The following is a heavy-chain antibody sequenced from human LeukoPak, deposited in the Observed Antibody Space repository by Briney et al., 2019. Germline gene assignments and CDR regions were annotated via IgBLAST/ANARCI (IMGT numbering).Heavy chain of an antibody. V-gene: IGHV3-20*04. CDR1: GFTFDDYG. J-gene: IGHJ4*02. CDR3: ARGSCSSTSCYYFDY. Sequence: GGSLRLSCAASGFTFDDYGMSWVRQAPGKGLEWVSGINLNGGSTGYADSVKGRFTISRDNAKNSLYLQMNSLRAEDTALYYCARGSCSSTSCYYFDYWGQGTLVTVSS. CDR2: INLNGGST. D-gene: IGHD2-2*01.